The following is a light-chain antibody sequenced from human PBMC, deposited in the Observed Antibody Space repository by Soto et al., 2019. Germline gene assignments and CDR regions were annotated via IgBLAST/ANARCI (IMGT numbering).Light chain of an antibody. J-gene: IGLJ1*01. CDR3: CSYAGAFTYV. V-gene: IGLV2-11*01. Sequence: QSALTQPRSVSGSPGHSVTISCTGTSSDVGGYSYVSWYQQHPGKAPKLMISDVSKRPSGVPDRFSGSKFGNTASLTISGLQAEDEADYYCCSYAGAFTYVFGSGTSSPS. CDR1: SSDVGGYSY. CDR2: DVS.